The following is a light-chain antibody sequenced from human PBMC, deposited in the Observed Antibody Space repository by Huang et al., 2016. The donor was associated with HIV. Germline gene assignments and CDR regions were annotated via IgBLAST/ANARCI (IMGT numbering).Light chain of an antibody. Sequence: EIVLTQSPGTLSLSPGERATLSCRASQSVSSRDLAWYQQKPGQAPRLLIYAASSRATGIPDRFSGSGSGTDFTLTISRLEPEDFAVYYCQHYGSSPYTFGQGTKLEIK. CDR2: AAS. CDR3: QHYGSSPYT. J-gene: IGKJ2*01. CDR1: QSVSSRD. V-gene: IGKV3-20*01.